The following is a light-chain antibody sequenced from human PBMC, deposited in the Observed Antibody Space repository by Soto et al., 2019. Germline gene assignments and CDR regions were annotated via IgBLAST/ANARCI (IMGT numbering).Light chain of an antibody. Sequence: QSVLTQPRSVSGSPGQSVTISCTGTSSDFGGYNYVSWYQHHPGKAPKLMIYDVSERPSGVPDRFSGSKSGNTASLTISGLQAEDEVEYYSCSYAGPFSAFVPGTKVTVL. CDR3: CSYAGPFSA. CDR1: SSDFGGYNY. CDR2: DVS. J-gene: IGLJ1*01. V-gene: IGLV2-11*01.